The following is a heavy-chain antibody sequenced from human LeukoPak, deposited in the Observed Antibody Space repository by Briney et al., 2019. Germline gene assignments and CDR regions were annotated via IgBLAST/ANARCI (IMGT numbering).Heavy chain of an antibody. D-gene: IGHD3-22*01. CDR1: GGSISSSSYY. J-gene: IGHJ4*02. V-gene: IGHV4-39*07. CDR2: IYYSGST. Sequence: SETLSLTCTVSGGSISSSSYYWGWIRQPPGKGLEWIGSIYYSGSTYYNPSLKSRVTISVDKSKNHFSLKLSSVTAADTAVYYCARAPYYDSSGYHSAYFEYWGQGTLVTVSS. CDR3: ARAPYYDSSGYHSAYFEY.